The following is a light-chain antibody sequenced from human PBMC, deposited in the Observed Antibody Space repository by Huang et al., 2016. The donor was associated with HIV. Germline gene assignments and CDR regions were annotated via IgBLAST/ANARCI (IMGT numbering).Light chain of an antibody. V-gene: IGKV1-33*01. CDR2: DAF. J-gene: IGKJ2*01. Sequence: DIQMTQSPSSLSASVGDRVTITCQASQDISNYLNWYQQKPGKAPKLLIYDAFNLETGVPSRCSGSGSETDFTFTISSLEPDDIATYYCQQYGILPRTFGQGTKLEIK. CDR3: QQYGILPRT. CDR1: QDISNY.